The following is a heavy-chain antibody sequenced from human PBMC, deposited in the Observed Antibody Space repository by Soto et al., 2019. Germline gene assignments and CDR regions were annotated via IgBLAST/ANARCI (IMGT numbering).Heavy chain of an antibody. CDR3: ARTYSGYDPYYFDY. D-gene: IGHD5-12*01. J-gene: IGHJ4*02. V-gene: IGHV4-31*03. CDR1: GGSISSGGYY. CDR2: IYYSGST. Sequence: PSETLSLTCTVSGGSISSGGYYWSWIRQHPGKGLEWIVYIYYSGSTYYNPSLKSRVTISVDTSKNQFSLKLSSVTAADTAVYYCARTYSGYDPYYFDYWGQGTLVTVSS.